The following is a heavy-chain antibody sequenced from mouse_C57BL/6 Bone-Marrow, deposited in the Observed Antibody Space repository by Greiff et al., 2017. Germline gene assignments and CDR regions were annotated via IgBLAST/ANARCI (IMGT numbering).Heavy chain of an antibody. CDR2: IYPGGGYT. V-gene: IGHV1-63*01. J-gene: IGHJ4*01. CDR1: GYTFTNYW. CDR3: ARWGNYAMDY. Sequence: QVQLKESGAELVRPGTSVKMSCKASGYTFTNYWIGWAKQRPGHGLEWIGDIYPGGGYTNYNEKFKGKATLTADKSSSTAYMQFSSLTSEDSAIYYCARWGNYAMDYWGQGTSVTVSS.